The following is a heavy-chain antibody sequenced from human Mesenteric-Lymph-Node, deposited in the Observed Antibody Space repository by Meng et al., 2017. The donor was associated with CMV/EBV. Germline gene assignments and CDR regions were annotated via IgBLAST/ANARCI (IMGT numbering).Heavy chain of an antibody. J-gene: IGHJ5*02. V-gene: IGHV4-39*01. D-gene: IGHD3-10*01. CDR2: IYYSGST. CDR3: ARPHYYGSGSSPWFDP. CDR1: GGSISSSSYY. Sequence: QLQLQESGPGLVKPSETLSLTCIVSGGSISSSSYYWGWSRQPPGKGLEWIGSIYYSGSTYYNPSLKSRVTISVDTSKNQFSLKLSSVTAADTAVYYCARPHYYGSGSSPWFDPWGQGTLVTVSS.